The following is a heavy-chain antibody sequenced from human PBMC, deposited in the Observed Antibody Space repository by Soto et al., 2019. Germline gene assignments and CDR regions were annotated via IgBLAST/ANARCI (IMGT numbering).Heavy chain of an antibody. D-gene: IGHD6-13*01. CDR2: IYTSGST. V-gene: IGHV4-4*07. CDR1: GGSISSYY. J-gene: IGHJ6*02. Sequence: QVQLQESGPGLVKPSETLSLTCTVSGGSISSYYWSWIRQPAGKGLEWIGRIYTSGSTNYNPSLKSRVTMSVDTSKNHFSLKLSSVTAADTAVYYCAGGSSSWYFYYYGMDVWGQGTTVTVSS. CDR3: AGGSSSWYFYYYGMDV.